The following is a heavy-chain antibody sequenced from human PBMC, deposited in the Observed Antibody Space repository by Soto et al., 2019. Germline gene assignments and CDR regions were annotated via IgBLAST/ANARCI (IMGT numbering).Heavy chain of an antibody. CDR1: GFTIRAYG. CDR2: ISSYGGNI. J-gene: IGHJ6*03. D-gene: IGHD3-10*01. CDR3: ARDVGSGNYYKGVYYYYYMDV. V-gene: IGHV3-64*01. Sequence: EVHLVESGGGLVQPGASLRPSCAASGFTIRAYGFHWVRQAPGKALEYISAISSYGGNIYYANSVKGRFTISRDNSKNTLYLQMGSLRAEDMGVYYCARDVGSGNYYKGVYYYYYMDVWGKGTTVTVSS.